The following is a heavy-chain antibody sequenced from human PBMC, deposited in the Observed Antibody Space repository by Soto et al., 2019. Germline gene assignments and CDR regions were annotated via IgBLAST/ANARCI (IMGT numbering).Heavy chain of an antibody. J-gene: IGHJ4*02. D-gene: IGHD3-16*02. Sequence: GGSLRLSCAASGFTFSSYAMSWVRQAPGKGLEWVSAISGSGGSTYYADSVKGRFTISRDNSKNTLYLQMNSLRAEDTAVYYCAKVGDYDYIWGSYPPPSVDYWGQGTLVTISS. CDR3: AKVGDYDYIWGSYPPPSVDY. CDR2: ISGSGGST. V-gene: IGHV3-23*01. CDR1: GFTFSSYA.